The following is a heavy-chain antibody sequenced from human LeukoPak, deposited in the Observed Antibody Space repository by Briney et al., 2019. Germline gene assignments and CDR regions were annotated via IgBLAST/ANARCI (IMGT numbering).Heavy chain of an antibody. D-gene: IGHD1-26*01. CDR2: IYSGGST. V-gene: IGHV3-53*01. J-gene: IGHJ4*02. Sequence: GGSLRLSCAVSGFTLSSNYMSWVRQAPGKGLEWVSVIYSGGSTYYADSVKGRFTISRDNSKNTLYLQMNSLRAEDTAVYYCAQSGSYSDYWGQGTLVTVSS. CDR1: GFTLSSNY. CDR3: AQSGSYSDY.